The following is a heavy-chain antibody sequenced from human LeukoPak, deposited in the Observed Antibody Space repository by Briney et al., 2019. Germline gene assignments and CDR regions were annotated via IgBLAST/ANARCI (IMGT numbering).Heavy chain of an antibody. CDR3: ARKAAAGTGGLDY. V-gene: IGHV3-21*01. CDR1: GFTFSSYS. J-gene: IGHJ4*02. CDR2: ISSSSSYI. Sequence: PGGSLRLSCAASGFTFSSYSMNWVREAPGKGLEWVSSISSSSSYIYYADSVKGRFTISRDNAKNSLYLQMKSLRAEDTAVYYCARKAAAGTGGLDYWGQGTLVTVSS. D-gene: IGHD6-13*01.